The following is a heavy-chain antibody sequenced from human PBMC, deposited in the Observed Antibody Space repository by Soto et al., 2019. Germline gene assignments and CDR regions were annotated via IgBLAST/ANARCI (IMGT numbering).Heavy chain of an antibody. D-gene: IGHD6-19*01. CDR1: GFTFSSYA. J-gene: IGHJ6*02. CDR2: ISYDGSNK. V-gene: IGHV3-30-3*01. Sequence: QVQLVESGGGVVQPGRSLRLSCAASGFTFSSYAMHWVRQAPGKGLEWVAVISYDGSNKYYADSVKGRFTISRDNSKNTXYXXMNSLRAEDTAVYYCAREWRRSSGWGYYYYYGMDVWGQGTTVTVSS. CDR3: AREWRRSSGWGYYYYYGMDV.